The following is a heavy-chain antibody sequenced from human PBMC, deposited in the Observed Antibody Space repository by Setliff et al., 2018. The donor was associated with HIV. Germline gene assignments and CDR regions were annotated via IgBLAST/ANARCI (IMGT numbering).Heavy chain of an antibody. D-gene: IGHD6-19*01. V-gene: IGHV4-38-2*01. CDR3: ASAEPPIYSSGWRGVGYFDY. CDR2: IYHSGST. CDR1: GYSISSGYY. Sequence: PSETLSFTCAVSGYSISSGYYWGWIRQPPGKGLEWIGSIYHSGSTYYNPSLKSRVTISVDTSKNQFSLKLSSVTAADTAVYYCASAEPPIYSSGWRGVGYFDYWGQGTLVTVSS. J-gene: IGHJ4*02.